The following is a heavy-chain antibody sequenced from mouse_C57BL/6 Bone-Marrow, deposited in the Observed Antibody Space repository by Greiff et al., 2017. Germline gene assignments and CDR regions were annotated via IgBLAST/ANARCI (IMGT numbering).Heavy chain of an antibody. CDR2: IHPSDSDT. D-gene: IGHD1-1*01. CDR1: GYTFTSYW. J-gene: IGHJ3*01. Sequence: QVQLQQPGAELVKPGASVKVSCKASGYTFTSYWMHWVKQRPGQGLEWIGRIHPSDSDTNYNQKFKGKATLTVDKSSSTAYMQLSILTSEDSAVYYCAMQYYGSSGAWFAYWGQGTLVTVSA. V-gene: IGHV1-74*01. CDR3: AMQYYGSSGAWFAY.